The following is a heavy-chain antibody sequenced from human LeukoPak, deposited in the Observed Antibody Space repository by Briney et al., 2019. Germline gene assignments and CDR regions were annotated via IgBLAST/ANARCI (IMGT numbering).Heavy chain of an antibody. CDR2: INHSGST. Sequence: SETLSLTCAVYGGSFSGNYWSWIRQPPGKGLEWIGEINHSGSTNYNPSLKSRVTISVDTSKNQFSLKLSSVTAADTAVYYCARGRNTYYYDSSGSTHFDYWGQGTLVTVSS. J-gene: IGHJ4*02. CDR1: GGSFSGNY. CDR3: ARGRNTYYYDSSGSTHFDY. V-gene: IGHV4-34*01. D-gene: IGHD3-22*01.